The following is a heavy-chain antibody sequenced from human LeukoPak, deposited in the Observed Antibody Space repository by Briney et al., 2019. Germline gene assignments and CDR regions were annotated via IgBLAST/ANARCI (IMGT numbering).Heavy chain of an antibody. CDR3: ASRYCSSTSCYRPDAFDI. J-gene: IGHJ3*02. CDR1: GYTFTSYG. CDR2: ISAYNGNT. V-gene: IGHV1-18*01. Sequence: ASVKVSCKASGYTFTSYGISWVRQAPGQGLEWMGWISAYNGNTNYAQKFQGRVTITTDEFTSTAYMELSSLRSEDTAVYYCASRYCSSTSCYRPDAFDIWGQGTMVTVSS. D-gene: IGHD2-2*01.